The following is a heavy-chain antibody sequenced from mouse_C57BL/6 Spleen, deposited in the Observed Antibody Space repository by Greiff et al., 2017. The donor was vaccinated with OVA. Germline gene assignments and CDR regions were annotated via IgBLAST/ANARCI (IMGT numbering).Heavy chain of an antibody. CDR2: INPNYGTT. CDR3: ARGYYYGSSYGGAMDY. CDR1: GYSFTDYN. J-gene: IGHJ4*01. D-gene: IGHD1-1*01. Sequence: EVQLQQSGPELVKPCASVKISCKASGYSFTDYNMNWVKQSNGKSLEWIGVINPNYGTTSYNQKFKGKATLTVDQSSSTAYMQLNSLTSEDSAVYYCARGYYYGSSYGGAMDYWGQGTSVTVSS. V-gene: IGHV1-39*01.